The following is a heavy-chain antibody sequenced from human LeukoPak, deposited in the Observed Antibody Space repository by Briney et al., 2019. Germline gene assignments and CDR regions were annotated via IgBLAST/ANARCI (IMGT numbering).Heavy chain of an antibody. CDR3: ARDGEQQLVLRVPYYSYYGMDV. CDR1: GYTFTSYG. D-gene: IGHD6-13*01. V-gene: IGHV1-18*01. Sequence: GASVKVSFKASGYTFTSYGIGWVRQAPGQGLEWMGWISAYNGNTNYAQKLQGRVTMTTDTSTSTAYMELTSLRSDDTAVYYCARDGEQQLVLRVPYYSYYGMDVWGQGTTVTVSS. CDR2: ISAYNGNT. J-gene: IGHJ6*02.